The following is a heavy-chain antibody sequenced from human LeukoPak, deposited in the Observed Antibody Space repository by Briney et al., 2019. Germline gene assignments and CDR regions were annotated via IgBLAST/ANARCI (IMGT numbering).Heavy chain of an antibody. Sequence: GGSLRLSCAASGFTFSSSWLHWVRQAPGKGLGLVALLWADGTRPSYADSVKGRFTISRDISRNTLYLQMNGLRAEDTALYYCARDADTTALYWYFDLWGRGTLVTVSS. CDR1: GFTFSSSW. CDR2: LWADGTRP. J-gene: IGHJ2*01. D-gene: IGHD2/OR15-2a*01. CDR3: ARDADTTALYWYFDL. V-gene: IGHV3-33*08.